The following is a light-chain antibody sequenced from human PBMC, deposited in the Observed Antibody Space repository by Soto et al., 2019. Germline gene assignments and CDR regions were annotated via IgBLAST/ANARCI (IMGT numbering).Light chain of an antibody. J-gene: IGKJ3*01. CDR3: QQYNNWPPFP. Sequence: EIVMTQSPATLSVSPGERDSLSCRASQSVGSKLAWYQHKPGQAPRLLIYDASTRATGFPARFSGSGSGTEFTLTISSLQPEDFAVYYCQQYNNWPPFPFGPGTKVDIK. V-gene: IGKV3-15*01. CDR2: DAS. CDR1: QSVGSK.